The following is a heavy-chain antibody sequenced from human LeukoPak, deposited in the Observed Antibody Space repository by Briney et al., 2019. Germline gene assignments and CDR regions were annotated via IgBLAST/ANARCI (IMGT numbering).Heavy chain of an antibody. V-gene: IGHV4-4*07. J-gene: IGHJ5*02. CDR2: IYTSGST. D-gene: IGHD3-3*01. CDR1: GGSISSYY. CDR3: ARDSSERRFLEWLNTRSNWFDP. Sequence: SETLSLTCTVSGGSISSYYWSWIRQPARKGLEWIGRIYTSGSTNYNPSLKSRVTMSVDTSKNQFSLKLSSVTAADTAVYYCARDSSERRFLEWLNTRSNWFDPWGQGTLVTVSS.